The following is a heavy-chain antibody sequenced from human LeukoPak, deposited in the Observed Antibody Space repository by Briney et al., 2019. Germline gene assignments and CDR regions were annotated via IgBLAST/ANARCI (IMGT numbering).Heavy chain of an antibody. CDR1: GGSISSSSYY. CDR3: ARDDRLAVAGTTGDY. CDR2: IYYSGST. V-gene: IGHV4-39*07. Sequence: SETLSLTCTVSGGSISSSSYYWGWIRQPPGKGLEWIGSIYYSGSTYYNPSLKSRVTISVDTSKNQFSLKLSSVTAADTAVYYCARDDRLAVAGTTGDYWGQGTLVTVSS. J-gene: IGHJ4*02. D-gene: IGHD6-19*01.